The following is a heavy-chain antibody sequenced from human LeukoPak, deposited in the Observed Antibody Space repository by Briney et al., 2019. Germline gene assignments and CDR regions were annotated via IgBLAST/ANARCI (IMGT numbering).Heavy chain of an antibody. V-gene: IGHV4-30-4*01. Sequence: SQTLSLTCTVSGGSVSSGDYYWSWIRQPPGKGLEWIGYIYYSGSTYYNPSLKSRVTISVDTSKNQFSLKLGSVTAADTAVYYCASTIDGDYAYWGQGTLVTVSS. D-gene: IGHD4-17*01. CDR2: IYYSGST. J-gene: IGHJ4*02. CDR1: GGSVSSGDYY. CDR3: ASTIDGDYAY.